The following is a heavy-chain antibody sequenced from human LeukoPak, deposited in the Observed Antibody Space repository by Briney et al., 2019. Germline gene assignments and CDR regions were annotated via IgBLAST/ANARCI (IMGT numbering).Heavy chain of an antibody. D-gene: IGHD6-19*01. Sequence: GSLRLSCAASGFSFRNAWMSWVRQAPGKGLEWVGRIKSKTDGGTTDYAAPVKGRFTISRDDSKNTLYLQMNILRAEDTAVYFCAREQWLDYWGQGTLVTVSS. CDR3: AREQWLDY. V-gene: IGHV3-15*01. CDR1: GFSFRNAW. CDR2: IKSKTDGGTT. J-gene: IGHJ4*02.